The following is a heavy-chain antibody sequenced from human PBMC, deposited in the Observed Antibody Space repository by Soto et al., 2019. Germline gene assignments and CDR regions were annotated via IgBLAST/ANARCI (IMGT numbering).Heavy chain of an antibody. V-gene: IGHV3-74*01. CDR2: ISTDGSRT. CDR3: ARDMLGPRAFDY. D-gene: IGHD3-10*02. J-gene: IGHJ4*02. Sequence: GGSLRLSCAASGFTFSSYWMSWVRQAPGKGLVWVSSISTDGSRTTYVDSVKGRVTISRDNAKNTLYLDMSSLRAEDTAVYYCARDMLGPRAFDYWGQGTLVTVSS. CDR1: GFTFSSYW.